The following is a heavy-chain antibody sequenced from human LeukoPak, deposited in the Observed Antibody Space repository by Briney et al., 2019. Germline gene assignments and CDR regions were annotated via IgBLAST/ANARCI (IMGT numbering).Heavy chain of an antibody. J-gene: IGHJ4*02. V-gene: IGHV3-7*01. CDR1: GLTFRRYG. CDR3: AREDMVRGAESFDY. Sequence: PGGSLRLSCAASGLTFRRYGMHWVRQAPGKGLEWVANIKQDGSEKYYVDSVKGRFTISRDNAKNSLYLQMNSLRAEDTAVYYCAREDMVRGAESFDYWGQGTLVTVSS. CDR2: IKQDGSEK. D-gene: IGHD3-10*01.